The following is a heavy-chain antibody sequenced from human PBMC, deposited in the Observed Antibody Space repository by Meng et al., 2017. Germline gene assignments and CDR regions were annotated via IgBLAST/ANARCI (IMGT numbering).Heavy chain of an antibody. Sequence: QVQLRGSGPGLVRPSATLSLTCTVSGDSVTVGSHYWSWIRQPPGKGLEWIGYIDYGGSTSYNPSLRSRVTISVDTSNNQFSLKLSSVTAADTAVFYCARTRGDYYFDYWGQGTLVTVSS. J-gene: IGHJ4*02. D-gene: IGHD3-16*01. CDR2: IDYGGST. CDR3: ARTRGDYYFDY. V-gene: IGHV4-61*01. CDR1: GDSVTVGSHY.